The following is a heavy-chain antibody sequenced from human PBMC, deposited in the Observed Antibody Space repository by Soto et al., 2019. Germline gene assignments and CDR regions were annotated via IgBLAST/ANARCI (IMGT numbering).Heavy chain of an antibody. V-gene: IGHV4-39*01. CDR2: IYYSGNT. CDR1: GGSIGTSSYY. CDR3: ATQGGVQFWLGWFDP. D-gene: IGHD5-18*01. J-gene: IGHJ5*02. Sequence: PSETLSLTCTVSGGSIGTSSYYWGWIRQPPGKGLEWIGSIYYSGNTYYNPSLRSRVTISVDTSKNQFSLKLSSVTAADTAVYYCATQGGVQFWLGWFDPWGQGTLVTVSS.